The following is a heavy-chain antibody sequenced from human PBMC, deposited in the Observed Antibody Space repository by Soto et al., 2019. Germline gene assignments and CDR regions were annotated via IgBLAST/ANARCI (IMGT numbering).Heavy chain of an antibody. D-gene: IGHD3-9*01. CDR3: ARDRRALAPFDGLAV. J-gene: IGHJ6*02. CDR2: INPSSGGT. Sequence: XSVKVSCKVSVYTSTYYNMHWLRQAPGQGPEWMGWINPSSGGTFYAQKFQGRVTMTSDASMATTFLEVTSLTSDDAAVYYCARDRRALAPFDGLAVWGQGTSVTVSS. V-gene: IGHV1-2*02. CDR1: VYTSTYYN.